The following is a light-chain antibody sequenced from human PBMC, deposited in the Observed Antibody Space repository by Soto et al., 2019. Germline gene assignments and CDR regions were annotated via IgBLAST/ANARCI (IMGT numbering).Light chain of an antibody. CDR3: ISYTSSSTLV. Sequence: QSALTQPASVSGSPGQSITISCTGTSSDVGGYNYVSWYQQHPGKAPKLMIYDVSNRPSGVSNRFSGSKSGNTASLTISGLKAEDEADYYCISYTSSSTLVFGGGTKLTVL. J-gene: IGLJ2*01. CDR1: SSDVGGYNY. CDR2: DVS. V-gene: IGLV2-14*01.